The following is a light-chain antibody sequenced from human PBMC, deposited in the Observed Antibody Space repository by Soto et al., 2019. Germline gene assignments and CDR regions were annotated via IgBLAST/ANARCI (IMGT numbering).Light chain of an antibody. CDR1: QSVSSN. J-gene: IGKJ1*01. V-gene: IGKV3-15*01. Sequence: EIVMTQSPATLSVSPGERATLSCRASQSVSSNLAWYQQKPGQAPRLLIYGASTRATGIPARFSGSGSGTEFTPNVSSLQSADFAAYYCQQYNNWPPGTFGQGPKV. CDR3: QQYNNWPPGT. CDR2: GAS.